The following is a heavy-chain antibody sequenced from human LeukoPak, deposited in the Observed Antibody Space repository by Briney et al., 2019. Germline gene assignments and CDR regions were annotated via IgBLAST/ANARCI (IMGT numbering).Heavy chain of an antibody. CDR3: ARDRRLQLWSPAGFDY. Sequence: GGSLRLSCAASGLTFNMYTMNWLRQAPGRGLEWVSSISSSGVYIYYADSVKGRFTISRDNANNSLYLQMNSLRADDTAVYYCARDRRLQLWSPAGFDYWGQGTLVTASS. V-gene: IGHV3-21*01. CDR2: ISSSGVYI. CDR1: GLTFNMYT. J-gene: IGHJ4*02. D-gene: IGHD5-18*01.